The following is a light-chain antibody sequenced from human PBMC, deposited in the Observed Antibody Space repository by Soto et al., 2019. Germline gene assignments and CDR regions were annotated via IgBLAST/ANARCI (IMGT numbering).Light chain of an antibody. CDR3: IQDYNYPLT. CDR1: QSISTY. CDR2: DSS. V-gene: IGKV1-6*01. J-gene: IGKJ4*01. Sequence: IQLTQSPSSLSASVGDRITITCRASQSISTYLNWYQQKPGEAPTLLVYDSSTLQSGVPSRFSGSGSGTDFTLTISSLQPEDFATYYCIQDYNYPLTFGGRTKV.